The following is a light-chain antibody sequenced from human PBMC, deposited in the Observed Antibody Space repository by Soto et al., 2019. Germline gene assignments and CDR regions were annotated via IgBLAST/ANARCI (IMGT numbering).Light chain of an antibody. J-gene: IGKJ1*01. V-gene: IGKV3-15*01. Sequence: EILLTQSPATLSVSPGERATLSWRASQSVSSNLAWYQQKPGQAPRLIIYGASTRANGIPARFSGSGSGTEFTLTISSLQSEDFAVYYCQQYNNWHPWTFGQGTKVDIK. CDR1: QSVSSN. CDR2: GAS. CDR3: QQYNNWHPWT.